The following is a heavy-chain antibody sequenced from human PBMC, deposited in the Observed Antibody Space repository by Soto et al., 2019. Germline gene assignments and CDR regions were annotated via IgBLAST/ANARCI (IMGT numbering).Heavy chain of an antibody. CDR1: GFTFSSYS. Sequence: EVQLVESGGGLVQPGGSLRLSCAASGFTFSSYSMNWVRQAPGKGLEWVSYISSSSSTIYYADSVKGRFTISRDNAKNSLYLQMNSLRAEDTAVYYCAREWYQLLRGIYYYYGMDVWGQGTTVTVSS. D-gene: IGHD2-2*01. J-gene: IGHJ6*02. CDR2: ISSSSSTI. CDR3: AREWYQLLRGIYYYYGMDV. V-gene: IGHV3-48*01.